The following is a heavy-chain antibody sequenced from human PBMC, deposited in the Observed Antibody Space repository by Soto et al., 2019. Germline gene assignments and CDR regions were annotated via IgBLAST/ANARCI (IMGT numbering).Heavy chain of an antibody. CDR1: GYSFTAYW. J-gene: IGHJ6*01. Sequence: LKISCKASGYSFTAYWIAWVRRMPGKVLEWIGIINPGDSDIRYSPSFQGQVTISADNSISTAYLQWSSLKASDTAMYYCARHETFYYYHYGMEGWGQGTSDTVS. CDR3: ARHETFYYYHYGMEG. V-gene: IGHV5-51*01. CDR2: INPGDSDI. D-gene: IGHD3-16*01.